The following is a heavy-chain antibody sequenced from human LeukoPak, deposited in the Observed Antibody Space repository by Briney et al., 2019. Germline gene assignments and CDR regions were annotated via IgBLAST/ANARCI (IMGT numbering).Heavy chain of an antibody. CDR3: ARARSGWYYFDY. CDR2: IYHSGST. CDR1: GGSISSGGYS. D-gene: IGHD6-19*01. V-gene: IGHV4-30-2*01. Sequence: SQTLSLTCAVSGGSISSGGYSWSWTRQPPGKGLEWIGYIYHSGSTYYNPSLKSRVTISVDRSKNQFSLKLSSVTAADTAVYYCARARSGWYYFDYWGQGTLVTVSS. J-gene: IGHJ4*02.